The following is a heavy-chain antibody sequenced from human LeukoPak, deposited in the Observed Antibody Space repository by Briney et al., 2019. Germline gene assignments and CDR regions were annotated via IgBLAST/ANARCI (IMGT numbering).Heavy chain of an antibody. V-gene: IGHV3-30-3*01. Sequence: GRSLRLSCAASGFTFSSYAMHWVRQAPGKGLEWVAVISYDGSNKYYADSVKGRFTICRDNSKNTLYLQMNSLRAEDTAVYYCARERHYYDSSGYPDYWGQGTLVTVSS. CDR2: ISYDGSNK. J-gene: IGHJ4*02. CDR3: ARERHYYDSSGYPDY. CDR1: GFTFSSYA. D-gene: IGHD3-22*01.